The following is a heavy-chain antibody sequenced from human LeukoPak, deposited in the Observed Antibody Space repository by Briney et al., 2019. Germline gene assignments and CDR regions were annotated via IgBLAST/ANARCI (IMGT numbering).Heavy chain of an antibody. CDR3: ARHKVSEQPPSG. J-gene: IGHJ4*02. V-gene: IGHV3-74*01. CDR1: GFTFSSYW. CDR2: TNSDGSST. D-gene: IGHD3-10*01. Sequence: GGSLRLSCAASGFTFSSYWMHWVRQAPGKGLVWVSRTNSDGSSTSYAVSVRGRFTISRDNAKNTLYLQMNSLRAEDTAVYYCARHKVSEQPPSGWGQGTLVTVSS.